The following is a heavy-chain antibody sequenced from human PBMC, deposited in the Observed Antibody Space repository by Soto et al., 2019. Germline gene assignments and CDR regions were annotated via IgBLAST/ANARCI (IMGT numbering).Heavy chain of an antibody. D-gene: IGHD6-13*01. CDR3: ARGLMQQLGDYGMDV. Sequence: SETLSLTCTVSGVSISSGGYYWSWIRQHPGKGLEWIGYIYYSGSTYYNPSLKSRVTISVDTSKNQFSLKLSSVTAADTAVYYCARGLMQQLGDYGMDVWGQGTTVTVSS. CDR2: IYYSGST. J-gene: IGHJ6*02. V-gene: IGHV4-31*03. CDR1: GVSISSGGYY.